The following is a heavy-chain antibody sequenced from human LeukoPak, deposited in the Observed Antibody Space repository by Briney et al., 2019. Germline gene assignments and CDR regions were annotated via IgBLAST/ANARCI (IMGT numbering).Heavy chain of an antibody. J-gene: IGHJ6*02. CDR3: ARSDGPYYGMDV. D-gene: IGHD5-24*01. Sequence: SETLSLTCTVSGGSISSYYWSRIRQPPGKGLEWIGYIYYSGSTNYNPSLKSRVTISVDTSKNQFSLKLSSVTAADTAVYYCARSDGPYYGMDVWGQGTTVTVSS. CDR2: IYYSGST. V-gene: IGHV4-59*01. CDR1: GGSISSYY.